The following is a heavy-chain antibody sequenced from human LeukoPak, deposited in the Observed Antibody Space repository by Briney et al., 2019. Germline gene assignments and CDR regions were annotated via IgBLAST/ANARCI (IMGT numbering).Heavy chain of an antibody. D-gene: IGHD6-19*01. Sequence: PGGSLRLSCAPSGFTLSSYWMHCVRHAPGKGLVWVSRINSDGSSTSYADSVKGRFTISRDNAKNTLYLQMNSLRAEDTAVYYCARARSSGWLGWFDPWGQGTLVTVSS. CDR2: INSDGSST. V-gene: IGHV3-74*01. J-gene: IGHJ5*02. CDR3: ARARSSGWLGWFDP. CDR1: GFTLSSYW.